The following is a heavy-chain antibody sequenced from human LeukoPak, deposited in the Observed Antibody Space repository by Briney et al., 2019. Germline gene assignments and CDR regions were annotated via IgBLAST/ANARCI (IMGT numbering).Heavy chain of an antibody. CDR3: ASWGVVVVAALDV. D-gene: IGHD2-15*01. CDR1: GFTFSSYE. CDR2: ISSSGSTI. Sequence: RGSLRLSCAASGFTFSSYEMNWVRQAPGKGLGWVSYISSSGSTIYYADSVKGRFTISRDNAKNSLYLQMNSLRAEDTAVYYCASWGVVVVAALDVWGQGTTVTVSS. J-gene: IGHJ6*02. V-gene: IGHV3-48*03.